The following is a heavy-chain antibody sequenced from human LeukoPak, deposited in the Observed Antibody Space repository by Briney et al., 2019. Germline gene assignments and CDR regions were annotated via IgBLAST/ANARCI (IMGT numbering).Heavy chain of an antibody. CDR2: INHSGST. CDR3: ARAAHPSRIGYYLGY. CDR1: GGSFRDYY. V-gene: IGHV4-34*01. Sequence: SETLSHTCVVYGGSFRDYYWTGVRPSPGKGLEGIGQINHSGSTNYNPSLKSRVTISADTSKSQFSLKVTSVTAADTALYYCARAAHPSRIGYYLGYWGQGTLVTISS. D-gene: IGHD5-12*01. J-gene: IGHJ4*02.